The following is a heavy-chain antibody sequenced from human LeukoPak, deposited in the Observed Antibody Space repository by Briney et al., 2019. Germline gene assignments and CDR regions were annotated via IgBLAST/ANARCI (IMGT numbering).Heavy chain of an antibody. CDR1: GFTFSSYW. CDR3: ARDGAPYYDFWSGWIANWFDP. V-gene: IGHV3-7*01. J-gene: IGHJ5*02. Sequence: PGGSLRLSCAASGFTFSSYWMSWVRQAPGKGLEWVANIKQDGSEKYYVDSVKGRFTISRDNAKNSLYLQMNSLRAEDTAVYYCARDGAPYYDFWSGWIANWFDPWGQGTLVTVSS. D-gene: IGHD3-3*01. CDR2: IKQDGSEK.